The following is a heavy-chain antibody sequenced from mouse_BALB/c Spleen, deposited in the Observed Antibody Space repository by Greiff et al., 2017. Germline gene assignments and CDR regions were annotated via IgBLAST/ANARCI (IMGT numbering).Heavy chain of an antibody. Sequence: EVQGVESGGGLVKPGGSLKLSCAASGFAFSSYDMSWVRQTPEKRLEWVAYISSGGGSTYYPDTVKGRFTISRDNAKNTLYLQMSSLKSEDTAMYYCARHVITTAAWFAYWGQGTLVTVSA. CDR1: GFAFSSYD. J-gene: IGHJ3*01. CDR3: ARHVITTAAWFAY. V-gene: IGHV5-12-1*01. CDR2: ISSGGGST. D-gene: IGHD1-2*01.